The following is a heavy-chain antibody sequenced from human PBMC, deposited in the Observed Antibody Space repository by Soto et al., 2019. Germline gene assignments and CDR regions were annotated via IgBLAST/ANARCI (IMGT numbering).Heavy chain of an antibody. D-gene: IGHD6-19*01. V-gene: IGHV1-69*13. Sequence: AASVKVSCKASGGTFSSYAISWVRQAPGQGLEWMGGIIPIFGTANYAQKFQGRVTITADESTSTAYMELSSLRSEDTAVYYCASELPGYSSGWYAYWGPGTLVTVSS. CDR1: GGTFSSYA. CDR2: IIPIFGTA. CDR3: ASELPGYSSGWYAY. J-gene: IGHJ4*02.